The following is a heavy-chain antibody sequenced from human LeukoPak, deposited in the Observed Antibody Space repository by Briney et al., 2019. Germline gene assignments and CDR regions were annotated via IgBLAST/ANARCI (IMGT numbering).Heavy chain of an antibody. V-gene: IGHV4-59*02. J-gene: IGHJ5*02. CDR2: IHYSGDI. CDR1: GASATSSY. Sequence: PSETLSLTCTISGASATSSYWTWVRQPPGKGLEFIGYIHYSGDINYNPSLRGRVTMSLDTSKNHVSLTLSSVTAEDTALYHCAGEPRLLDPRGLGTLVTVSS. CDR3: AGEPRLLDP. D-gene: IGHD5-18*01.